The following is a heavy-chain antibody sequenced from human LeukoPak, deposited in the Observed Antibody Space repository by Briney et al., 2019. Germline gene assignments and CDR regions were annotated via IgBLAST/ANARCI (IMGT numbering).Heavy chain of an antibody. Sequence: PGGPLRLSCAASGFTFSSYGMSWVRQAPGKGLEWVSAISGSGGSTYYADSVKGRFTISRDNSKNTLYLQMNSLRTEDTAVYYCAKALQYYYDSSGYGYWGQGTLVTVSS. V-gene: IGHV3-23*01. CDR1: GFTFSSYG. CDR2: ISGSGGST. CDR3: AKALQYYYDSSGYGY. D-gene: IGHD3-22*01. J-gene: IGHJ4*02.